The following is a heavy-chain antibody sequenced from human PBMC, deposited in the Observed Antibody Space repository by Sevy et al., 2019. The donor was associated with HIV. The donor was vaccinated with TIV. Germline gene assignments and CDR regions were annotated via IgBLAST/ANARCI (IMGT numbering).Heavy chain of an antibody. CDR2: LSFGCGKI. CDR3: AREGCTKPHDY. V-gene: IGHV3-23*01. CDR1: GFDFSIYS. J-gene: IGHJ4*02. D-gene: IGHD2-8*01. Sequence: GSLRLSCAASGFDFSIYSMSWVRQAPGKGLEWVSTLSFGCGKINYADSVKGRFTISRGNSKSSVYLQMNNMRVEDTAVYYCAREGCTKPHDYWGQGTLVTVSS.